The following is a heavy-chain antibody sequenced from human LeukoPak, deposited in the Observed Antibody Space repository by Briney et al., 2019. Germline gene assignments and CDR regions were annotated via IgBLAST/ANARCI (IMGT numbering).Heavy chain of an antibody. D-gene: IGHD6-19*01. V-gene: IGHV3-21*01. CDR2: ISSSSSFI. CDR1: GFTFSPYT. J-gene: IGHJ4*02. Sequence: GGSLRLSCAASGFTFSPYTMNWVRQAPGKGLEGVSSISSSSSFIYYADSVKGRLTISRDNAKNSLYLQMHSLRAEDTAVYYCARVGSSGWYDYWGQGTLVTVSS. CDR3: ARVGSSGWYDY.